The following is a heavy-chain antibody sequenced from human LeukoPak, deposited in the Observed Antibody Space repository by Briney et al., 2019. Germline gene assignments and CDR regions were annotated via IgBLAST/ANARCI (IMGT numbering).Heavy chain of an antibody. J-gene: IGHJ4*02. CDR3: AKGGGYGDYADY. D-gene: IGHD4-17*01. Sequence: GGSLRLSCAASGFTFSSYSMNWVRQAPGKGLEYVSAISSNGGSTYYADSVKGRFTISRDNSKNTLYLQMNSLRAEDTAVYYCAKGGGYGDYADYWGQGTLVTVSS. CDR1: GFTFSSYS. CDR2: ISSNGGST. V-gene: IGHV3-64*04.